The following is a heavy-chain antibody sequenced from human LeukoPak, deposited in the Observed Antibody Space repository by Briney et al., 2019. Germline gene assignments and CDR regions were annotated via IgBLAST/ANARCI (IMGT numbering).Heavy chain of an antibody. Sequence: PGGSLRLSCAASGFSFSTYGMHWVRQAPGKGLEWVTFMQYDGSEEYYADPVKGRFTISRDNSKNTLYLQMDSLRGEDTAVYYCAGKAAAYYFVYWGQGTLVTVSS. V-gene: IGHV3-30*02. D-gene: IGHD2-2*01. J-gene: IGHJ4*02. CDR2: MQYDGSEE. CDR3: AGKAAAYYFVY. CDR1: GFSFSTYG.